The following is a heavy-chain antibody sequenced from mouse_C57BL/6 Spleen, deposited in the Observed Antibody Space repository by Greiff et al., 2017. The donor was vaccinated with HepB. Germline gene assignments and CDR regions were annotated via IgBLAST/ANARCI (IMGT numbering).Heavy chain of an antibody. Sequence: QVQLQQPGAELVRPGSSVKLSCKASGYTFTSYWMHWVKQRPIQGLEWIGNIDPSDSETHYNQKFKDKATLTVDKSSSTAYMQLSSLTSEDSAVYYCARDAETAQALYAMDYWGQGTSVTVSS. CDR1: GYTFTSYW. V-gene: IGHV1-52*01. CDR3: ARDAETAQALYAMDY. J-gene: IGHJ4*01. D-gene: IGHD3-2*02. CDR2: IDPSDSET.